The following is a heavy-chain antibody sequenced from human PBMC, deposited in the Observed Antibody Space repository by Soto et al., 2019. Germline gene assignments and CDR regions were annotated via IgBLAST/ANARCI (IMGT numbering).Heavy chain of an antibody. V-gene: IGHV4-34*01. CDR1: GGSFSGYY. CDR3: AREVFLLDGSYYGRDV. Sequence: SETLSLTCAVYGGSFSGYYWSWIRQPPGKGLEWIGEINHSGSTNYNPSLKSRVTISVDTSKNQFSLKLSSVTAADTAVYYCAREVFLLDGSYYGRDVGGQGPRVTVSS. D-gene: IGHD3-10*01. J-gene: IGHJ6*02. CDR2: INHSGST.